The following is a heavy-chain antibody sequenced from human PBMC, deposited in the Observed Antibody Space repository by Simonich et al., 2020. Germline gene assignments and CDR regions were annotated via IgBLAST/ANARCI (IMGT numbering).Heavy chain of an antibody. J-gene: IGHJ4*02. CDR3: AHRRHSSGYYYYFDY. CDR1: WFSLSTSGVV. CDR2: IYWDDYK. Sequence: QITLKESGPTLVTPTQTLTLNGTFSWFSLSTSGVVGGWLRQPPGKALEWLALIYWDDYKRYSPSLEVSRTITKDTSKNPVVLTMTNMDPVDTATYYCAHRRHSSGYYYYFDYWGQGTLVTVSS. D-gene: IGHD3-22*01. V-gene: IGHV2-5*02.